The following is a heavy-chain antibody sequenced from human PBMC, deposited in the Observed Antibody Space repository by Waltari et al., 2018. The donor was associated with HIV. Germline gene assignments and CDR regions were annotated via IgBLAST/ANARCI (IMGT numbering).Heavy chain of an antibody. D-gene: IGHD5-18*01. CDR1: GFRFSDSY. Sequence: QVQLVESGGGLVKPGGSLRLSCAASGFRFSDSYMTWIRQAPGKGLEWVSYISNSGTNKYYADSVKGRFTVSRDNAKNSLYLQMNSLRAEDTAVYYCARDRGYTYGPPDFWGQGTLVTVSS. V-gene: IGHV3-11*04. J-gene: IGHJ4*02. CDR2: ISNSGTNK. CDR3: ARDRGYTYGPPDF.